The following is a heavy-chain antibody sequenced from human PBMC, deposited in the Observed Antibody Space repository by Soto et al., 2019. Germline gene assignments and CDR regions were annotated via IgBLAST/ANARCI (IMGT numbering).Heavy chain of an antibody. V-gene: IGHV5-10-1*01. CDR1: GYSFTNYL. D-gene: IGHD4-4*01. Sequence: GESLKISCKGSGYSFTNYLITRVRQMPGKGLEWMGKIDPTVSYTDYNPSFRGHVTISVDKSISTAYLQWSSLQASDTAIYFCARHYTRETAFDIWGLGTMVTVSS. CDR3: ARHYTRETAFDI. CDR2: IDPTVSYT. J-gene: IGHJ3*02.